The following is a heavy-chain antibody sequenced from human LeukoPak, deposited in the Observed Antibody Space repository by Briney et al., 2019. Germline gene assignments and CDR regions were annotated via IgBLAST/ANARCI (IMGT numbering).Heavy chain of an antibody. CDR2: VPYSGST. V-gene: IGHV4-59*01. D-gene: IGHD3-22*01. CDR3: ARGGPGSGYHYYLDY. Sequence: PSETLSLTCSVSGGAIRSYYWSWIRQPPGKGVEWIGYVPYSGSTNYNPSLRSRVSISIDTSRNQFSLNLSSVTGADTAVYYCARGGPGSGYHYYLDYWGQGTRVTVSS. CDR1: GGAIRSYY. J-gene: IGHJ4*02.